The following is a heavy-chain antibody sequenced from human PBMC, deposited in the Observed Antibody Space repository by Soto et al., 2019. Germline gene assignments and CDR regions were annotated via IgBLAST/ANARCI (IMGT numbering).Heavy chain of an antibody. Sequence: QVQLQESGPGLVKASQTLSLTCTLSGASVSSADHYWSWTRQPPGNGLEWIGYTYYSWGSYYNASLQRRVSISVDTSQNQCYLKLTSLTAADTAVYYYARLSGYDPAGADDKWCPAILVSVSS. D-gene: IGHD5-12*01. V-gene: IGHV4-30-4*01. J-gene: IGHJ4*02. CDR1: GASVSSADHY. CDR2: TYYSWGS. CDR3: ARLSGYDPAGADDK.